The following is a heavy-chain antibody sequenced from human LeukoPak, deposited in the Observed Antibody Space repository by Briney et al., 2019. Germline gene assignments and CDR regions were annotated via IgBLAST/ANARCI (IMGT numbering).Heavy chain of an antibody. CDR3: ARACLGYCSGGSYYGDY. V-gene: IGHV3-30*03. D-gene: IGHD2-15*01. J-gene: IGHJ4*02. CDR2: ISYDGSNK. Sequence: GGSLRLSCAASGFTFSSYGMHWVRQAPGKGLEWVAVISYDGSNKYYADSVKGRFTISRDNAKNSLYLQMNSLRAEDTALYYCARACLGYCSGGSYYGDYWGQGTLVTVSS. CDR1: GFTFSSYG.